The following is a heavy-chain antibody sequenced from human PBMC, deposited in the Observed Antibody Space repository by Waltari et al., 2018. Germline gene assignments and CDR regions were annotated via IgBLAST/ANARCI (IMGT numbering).Heavy chain of an antibody. V-gene: IGHV3-23*04. D-gene: IGHD3-10*01. Sequence: EARLEESGGGLEQPGKSLRLSCSASGFPFSTYAMTWVRQAPGKGLEGVSVISDDGQTSFYADSVKGRCIISRDNSKSTLFLHLNSLRGDDTARYYCAKGIRATATYFYMDVWGKGTTVTVSS. J-gene: IGHJ6*03. CDR2: ISDDGQTS. CDR1: GFPFSTYA. CDR3: AKGIRATATYFYMDV.